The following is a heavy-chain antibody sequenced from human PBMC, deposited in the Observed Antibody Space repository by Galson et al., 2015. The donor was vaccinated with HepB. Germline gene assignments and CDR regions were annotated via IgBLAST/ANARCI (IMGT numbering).Heavy chain of an antibody. V-gene: IGHV3-23*01. CDR1: GFTFSSYA. J-gene: IGHJ4*02. CDR3: AKVWLHYDILTGYPRFDY. Sequence: LRLSCAASGFTFSSYAMSWVRQAPGKGLEWVSAISGSGGSTYYADSVKGRFTISRDNSKNTLYLQMNSLRAEDTAVYYCAKVWLHYDILTGYPRFDYWGQGTLVTVSS. D-gene: IGHD3-9*01. CDR2: ISGSGGST.